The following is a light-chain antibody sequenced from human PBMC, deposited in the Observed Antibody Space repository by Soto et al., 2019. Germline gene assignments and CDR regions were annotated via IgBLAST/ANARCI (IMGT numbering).Light chain of an antibody. CDR1: QGIRND. Sequence: AIQMTQSPSSLSASVGDRVSIAFRASQGIRNDLGWFQQKPGKAPKLLIYAASNLQSGVPSRFRSSGSGTDFSLTISSLQPEDFATYYCLQDSNSPLPFGGGIKV. V-gene: IGKV1-6*01. CDR2: AAS. J-gene: IGKJ4*02. CDR3: LQDSNSPLP.